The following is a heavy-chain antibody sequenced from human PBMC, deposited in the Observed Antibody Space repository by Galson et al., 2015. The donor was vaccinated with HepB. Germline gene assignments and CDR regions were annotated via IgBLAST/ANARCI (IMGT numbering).Heavy chain of an antibody. CDR3: ARLACSSTSCYIGGMDV. CDR2: IYPGDSDT. Sequence: QSGAEVKKPGESLKISCKGSGYSFTSYWIGWVRQMPGKGLEWMGIIYPGDSDTRYSPSFQGQVTTSADKSISTAYLQWSSLKASDTAMYYCARLACSSTSCYIGGMDVWGQGTTVTVSS. J-gene: IGHJ6*02. CDR1: GYSFTSYW. V-gene: IGHV5-51*03. D-gene: IGHD2-2*01.